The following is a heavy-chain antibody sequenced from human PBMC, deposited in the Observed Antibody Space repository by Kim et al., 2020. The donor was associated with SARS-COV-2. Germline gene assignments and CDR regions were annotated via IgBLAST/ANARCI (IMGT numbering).Heavy chain of an antibody. CDR3: ANLWQQLYYFDY. J-gene: IGHJ4*02. V-gene: IGHV3-23*01. D-gene: IGHD6-13*01. Sequence: YYADSVKGRFTISRDNSKNTLYLQMNSLRAEDTAVYYCANLWQQLYYFDYWGQGTLVTVSS.